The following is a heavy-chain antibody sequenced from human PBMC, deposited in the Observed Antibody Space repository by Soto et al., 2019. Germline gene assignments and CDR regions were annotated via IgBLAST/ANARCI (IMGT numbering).Heavy chain of an antibody. D-gene: IGHD2-2*01. J-gene: IGHJ4*02. Sequence: QVQLQESGPGLVKPSQTLSLTCTVSGGSISSGDYDWSWIRQTPGKGLEWIGYIYYSGSTYYNTSPPGRVTISLDTSKNPLFIKMSSVPAADTAVDYCARLLGSTFDYWGQGTLVTVSS. CDR3: ARLLGSTFDY. CDR1: GGSISSGDYD. V-gene: IGHV4-30-4*01. CDR2: IYYSGST.